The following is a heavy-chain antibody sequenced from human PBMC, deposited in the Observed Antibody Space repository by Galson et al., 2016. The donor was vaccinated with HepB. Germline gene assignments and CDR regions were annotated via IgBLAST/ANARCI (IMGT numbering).Heavy chain of an antibody. Sequence: SLRLSCAASGFSLTDYAMTWVRQAPGKGLEWVSGISSYGRDTYYTDSVKGRFTISRDNAKKALFLQMNSLRPEDTAFYYCAKGFTAVAGPLRTAPGHWGQGTLVIVSS. CDR3: AKGFTAVAGPLRTAPGH. V-gene: IGHV3-23*01. J-gene: IGHJ4*02. CDR1: GFSLTDYA. CDR2: ISSYGRDT. D-gene: IGHD6-19*01.